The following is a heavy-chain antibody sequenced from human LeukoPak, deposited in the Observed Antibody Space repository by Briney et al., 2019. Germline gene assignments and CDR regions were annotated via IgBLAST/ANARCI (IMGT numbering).Heavy chain of an antibody. CDR1: GFTFSSYA. J-gene: IGHJ4*02. V-gene: IGHV3-30*04. CDR3: AKVGEPSVEYYFDY. D-gene: IGHD1-14*01. CDR2: ISYDGSNK. Sequence: GGSLRLSCAASGFTFSSYAMHWVRQAPGKGLEWVAVISYDGSNKYYADSVKGRFTISRGNSKNTLYLQMNSLRAEDTAVYYCAKVGEPSVEYYFDYWGQGTLVTVSS.